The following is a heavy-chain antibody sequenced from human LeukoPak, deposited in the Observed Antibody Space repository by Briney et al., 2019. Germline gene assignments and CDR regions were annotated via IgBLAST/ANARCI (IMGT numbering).Heavy chain of an antibody. D-gene: IGHD5-18*01. CDR2: IKQDGSEK. CDR3: ASQARRIQLWPFDY. CDR1: GFTFSSYW. V-gene: IGHV3-7*01. J-gene: IGHJ4*02. Sequence: GGSLRLSCAASGFTFSSYWMSWVRQAPGKGLEWVANIKQDGSEKYYVDSVKGRFTISRDNAKNSLYLQMNSLRAEDTAVYYCASQARRIQLWPFDYWGQGTLVTVSS.